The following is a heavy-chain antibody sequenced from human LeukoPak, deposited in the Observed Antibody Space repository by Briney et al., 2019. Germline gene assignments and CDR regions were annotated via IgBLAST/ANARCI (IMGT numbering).Heavy chain of an antibody. V-gene: IGHV1-46*01. CDR2: INPSGGST. Sequence: ASVKVSCKASGYTFTSYYMHWVRQAPGQGLEWMGIINPSGGSTSYAQKFQGRVTMTRDMSTSTVYMELSSLRSEDTAVYYCARDFYDSSGYYQPYYFDYWGQGTLVTVSS. D-gene: IGHD3-22*01. J-gene: IGHJ4*02. CDR1: GYTFTSYY. CDR3: ARDFYDSSGYYQPYYFDY.